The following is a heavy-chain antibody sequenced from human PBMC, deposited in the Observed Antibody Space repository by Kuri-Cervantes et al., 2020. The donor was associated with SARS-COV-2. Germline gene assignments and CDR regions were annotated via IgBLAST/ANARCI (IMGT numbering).Heavy chain of an antibody. D-gene: IGHD6-13*01. CDR3: ARGAIAAAAFDY. CDR2: IYYSGST. V-gene: IGHV4-30-4*08. Sequence: LRLSCTVSGGSISSGDYYWSWIRQPPGKGLEWIGYIYYSGSTYYNPSLKSRVTISVDTSKNQFSLKLSSVTAADTAVYYCARGAIAAAAFDYWGQGTLVTVSS. J-gene: IGHJ4*02. CDR1: GGSISSGDYY.